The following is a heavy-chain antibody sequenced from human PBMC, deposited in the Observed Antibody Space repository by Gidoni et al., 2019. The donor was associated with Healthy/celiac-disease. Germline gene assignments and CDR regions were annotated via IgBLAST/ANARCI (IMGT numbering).Heavy chain of an antibody. V-gene: IGHV4-39*01. CDR2: IYYSGST. D-gene: IGHD3-3*01. CDR1: GGSISSSSYY. CDR3: ARTAYDFWSGYPSDY. Sequence: QLQLQESGPGLVKPSETLSLTCTVSGGSISSSSYYWGWIRQPPGKGLEWIGSIYYSGSTYYNPSLKSRVTISVDTSKNQFSLKLSSVTAADTAVYYCARTAYDFWSGYPSDYWGQGTLVTVSS. J-gene: IGHJ4*02.